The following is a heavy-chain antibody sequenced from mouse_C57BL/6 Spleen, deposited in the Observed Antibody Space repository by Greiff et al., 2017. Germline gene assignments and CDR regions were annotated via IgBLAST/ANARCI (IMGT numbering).Heavy chain of an antibody. Sequence: QVQLQQPGAELVRPGSSVKLSCKASGYTFTSYWMDWVKQRPGQGLEWIGNIYPSDSETHYNQKFKDKATLTVDKSSSTAYMQLSSLTSEDSAVYYCAREAIYAMDYWGQGTSVTVSS. CDR1: GYTFTSYW. CDR3: AREAIYAMDY. J-gene: IGHJ4*01. V-gene: IGHV1-61*01. D-gene: IGHD3-2*02. CDR2: IYPSDSET.